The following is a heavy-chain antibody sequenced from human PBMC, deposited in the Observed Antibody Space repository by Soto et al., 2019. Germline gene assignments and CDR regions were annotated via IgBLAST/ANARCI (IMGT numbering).Heavy chain of an antibody. CDR1: GFTFSTTG. CDR3: AKDLYGAGWYNYFDP. CDR2: IHHDGGEK. J-gene: IGHJ5*02. Sequence: QVHLVESGGGVVQPGRSLRLSCAASGFTFSTTGMHWVRQAPGKGLGGVAMIHHDGGEKYYTDSVKGRFTISRDTSKNPLYLQMNGLRPEDTAMYHCAKDLYGAGWYNYFDPWGQGTLVTVSS. V-gene: IGHV3-30*18. D-gene: IGHD6-19*01.